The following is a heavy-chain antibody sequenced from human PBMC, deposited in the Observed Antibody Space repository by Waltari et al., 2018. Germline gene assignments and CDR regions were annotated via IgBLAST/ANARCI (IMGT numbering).Heavy chain of an antibody. D-gene: IGHD5-12*01. CDR1: GCAINNYY. Sequence: VQLQESGPGLVKPSETLSLTCTVTGCAINNYYWSWIRHTPGKGLEWVGYVFHTGTTLYNTSLKSRLTISLDTSKSQFSLKLSSVTAADTAVYYCASSAIVAEYRYGMDVWGQGTTVTVSS. CDR3: ASSAIVAEYRYGMDV. V-gene: IGHV4-59*01. J-gene: IGHJ6*02. CDR2: VFHTGTT.